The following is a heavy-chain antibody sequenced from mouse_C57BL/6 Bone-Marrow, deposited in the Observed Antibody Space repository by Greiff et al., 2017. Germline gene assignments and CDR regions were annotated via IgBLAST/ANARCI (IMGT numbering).Heavy chain of an antibody. Sequence: EVHLVESGGGLVKPGGSLKLSCAASGFTFSSYAMSWVRQTPEQRLEWVATISDGGSYTYYPDNVKGRFTISRDNAKNNLYLQMSHLQSEDTAMYYCARGELRRYFDYWGQGTTLTVSS. CDR3: ARGELRRYFDY. D-gene: IGHD2-4*01. CDR2: ISDGGSYT. CDR1: GFTFSSYA. J-gene: IGHJ2*01. V-gene: IGHV5-4*01.